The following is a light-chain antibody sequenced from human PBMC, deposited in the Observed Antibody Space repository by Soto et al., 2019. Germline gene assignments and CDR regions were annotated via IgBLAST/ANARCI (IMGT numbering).Light chain of an antibody. CDR2: KAA. CDR3: QQYNSHST. CDR1: QSISSW. V-gene: IGKV1-5*03. J-gene: IGKJ1*01. Sequence: DIQMTQSPSTLSASVGDRVTITCRASQSISSWLAWYRQKPGKAPKLLIYKAASLESGVPSRFSGSGSGTEFTLTISSLQPDDFATYYCQQYNSHSTFGQGTKVDIK.